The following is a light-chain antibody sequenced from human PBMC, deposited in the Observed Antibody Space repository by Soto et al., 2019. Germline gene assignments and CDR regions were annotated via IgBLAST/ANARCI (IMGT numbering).Light chain of an antibody. CDR1: SSDVGSYNL. CDR3: CSYAGSSTHVV. V-gene: IGLV2-23*01. J-gene: IGLJ2*01. CDR2: EGS. Sequence: ALTQPASVSGSPGQSITISCTGTSSDVGSYNLVSWYQQHPGKAPKLMIYEGSKRPSGVSNRFSGSKSGNTASLTISGLQAEDEADYYCCSYAGSSTHVVFGGGTKLTVL.